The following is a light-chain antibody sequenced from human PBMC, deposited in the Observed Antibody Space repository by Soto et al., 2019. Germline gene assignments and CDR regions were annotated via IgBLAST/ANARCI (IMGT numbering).Light chain of an antibody. J-gene: IGKJ3*01. CDR1: QSITNSY. CDR3: HQYGSSRFT. Sequence: EIVLTQSPGTLSLSPGERATLSCRASQSITNSYLAWYRQKPGQAPRLLVYGASSRATGIPDRFSGSGSGTDFTLTISRLEPEDFAVYYCHQYGSSRFTFGPGTKVDIK. V-gene: IGKV3-20*01. CDR2: GAS.